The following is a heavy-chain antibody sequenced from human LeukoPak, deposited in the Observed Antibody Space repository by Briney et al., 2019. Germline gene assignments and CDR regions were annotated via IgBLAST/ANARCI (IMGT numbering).Heavy chain of an antibody. J-gene: IGHJ5*02. D-gene: IGHD2-2*01. CDR3: ARRVPAAYNWFDP. CDR1: GYTFTSYY. CDR2: INPSGGST. Sequence: GASVEVSCKASGYTFTSYYMHWVRQAPGQGLEWMGIINPSGGSTSYAQKFQGRVTITRNTSISTAYMELSSLRSEDTAVYYCARRVPAAYNWFDPWGQGTLVTVSS. V-gene: IGHV1-46*01.